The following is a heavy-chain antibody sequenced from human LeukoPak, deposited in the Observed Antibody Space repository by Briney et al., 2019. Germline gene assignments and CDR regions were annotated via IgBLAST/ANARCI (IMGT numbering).Heavy chain of an antibody. CDR2: ISAYNGNT. CDR3: ARSRAIWFGELGFDY. J-gene: IGHJ4*02. Sequence: GASVKVSCKASGYTFTSYGISWVRQAPGQGLEWMGWISAYNGNTSYAQKLQGRVTMTTDTSTSTAYMELRSLRSDDTAVYYCARSRAIWFGELGFDYWGQGTLVTVSS. V-gene: IGHV1-18*01. CDR1: GYTFTSYG. D-gene: IGHD3-10*01.